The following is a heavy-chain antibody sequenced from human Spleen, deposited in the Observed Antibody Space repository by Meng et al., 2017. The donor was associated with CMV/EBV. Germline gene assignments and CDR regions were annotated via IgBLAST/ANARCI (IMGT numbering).Heavy chain of an antibody. CDR2: ISSSSSYI. J-gene: IGHJ4*02. Sequence: ESLKISCAASGFTFSRYAIHWVRQAPGKGLEWVSSISSSSSYIYYADSVKGRFTISRDNSKNTVFLQMDSLRAEDSAVYSCASGPFKNWGQGTLVTVSS. CDR1: GFTFSRYA. V-gene: IGHV3-21*04. CDR3: ASGPFKN.